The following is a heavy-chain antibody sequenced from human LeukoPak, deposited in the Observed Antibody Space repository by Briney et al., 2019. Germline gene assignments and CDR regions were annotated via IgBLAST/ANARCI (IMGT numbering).Heavy chain of an antibody. CDR2: IRYDGDNK. V-gene: IGHV3-30*02. Sequence: PGGSLRLSCSASGFTFSSYGMHWVRQAPGKGLEWVAYIRYDGDNKQYANSVKGRFTISRDNSKNTLSLQMNSLRAEDTALFYCAGHRRSVAFDIWGRGTMVTVSS. J-gene: IGHJ3*02. CDR1: GFTFSSYG. CDR3: AGHRRSVAFDI. D-gene: IGHD5/OR15-5a*01.